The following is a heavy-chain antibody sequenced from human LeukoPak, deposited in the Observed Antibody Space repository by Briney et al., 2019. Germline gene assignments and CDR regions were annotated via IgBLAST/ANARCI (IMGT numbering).Heavy chain of an antibody. CDR2: IIPLLGIA. CDR3: ASYDSSPY. D-gene: IGHD3-22*01. V-gene: IGHV1-69*02. J-gene: IGHJ4*02. Sequence: SVKVSCKASGYTFTGYYMHWVRQAPGQGLEWMGRIIPLLGIANYAQKFQGRVTITADKSTSTAYMELSSLRSEDTAVYYCASYDSSPYWGQGTLVTVSS. CDR1: GYTFTGYY.